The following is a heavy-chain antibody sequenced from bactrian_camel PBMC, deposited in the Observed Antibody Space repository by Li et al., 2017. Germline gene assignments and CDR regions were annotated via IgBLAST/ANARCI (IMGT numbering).Heavy chain of an antibody. CDR2: INSDGSP. CDR3: AADSTYGAYCGAIQESFAF. Sequence: QLVESGGDSVQAGGSLRLSCVASGYTVGRWCMGWFRQAPGGEREGVADINSDGSPTYARSVKGRFTISQDAAKKTVYLQMSNLKPEDTGIYYCAADSTYGAYCGAIQESFAFWGQGTQVTVS. CDR1: GYTVGRWC. J-gene: IGHJ6*01. V-gene: IGHV3S53*01. D-gene: IGHD2*01.